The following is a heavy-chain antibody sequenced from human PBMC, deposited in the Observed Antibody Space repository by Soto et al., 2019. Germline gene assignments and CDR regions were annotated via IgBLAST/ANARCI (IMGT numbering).Heavy chain of an antibody. CDR1: GYSFTSYW. V-gene: IGHV5-10-1*01. CDR3: ARQAHDAFDI. J-gene: IGHJ3*02. Sequence: PRESLKISCKCSGYSFTSYWISCVRQMPGKGLEWMGRIDPSDSYTNYSPSFQGHVTISADKSISTAYLQWSSLKASDTAMYYCARQAHDAFDIWGQGTMVTVSS. CDR2: IDPSDSYT.